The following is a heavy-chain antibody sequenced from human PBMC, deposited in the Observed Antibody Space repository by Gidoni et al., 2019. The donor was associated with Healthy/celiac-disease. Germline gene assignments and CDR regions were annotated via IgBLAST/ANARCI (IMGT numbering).Heavy chain of an antibody. Sequence: EVQLVQSGAEVKQPGESLKISCKGSGYSFTSYWIGWVRQMPGKGLEWMGIIYPGDSDTRYSPSFQGQVTISADKSISNAYLQWSSLKASDTAMYYCARRQTRAARPRYYYYGMDVWGQGTTVTVSS. V-gene: IGHV5-51*03. CDR1: GYSFTSYW. J-gene: IGHJ6*02. CDR3: ARRQTRAARPRYYYYGMDV. CDR2: IYPGDSDT. D-gene: IGHD6-6*01.